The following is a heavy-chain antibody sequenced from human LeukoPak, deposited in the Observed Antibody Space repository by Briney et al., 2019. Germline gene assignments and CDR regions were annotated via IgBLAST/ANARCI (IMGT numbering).Heavy chain of an antibody. J-gene: IGHJ4*02. D-gene: IGHD6-19*01. CDR1: GYTFTNYW. CDR3: ARRGEVAGFWSYFFDY. Sequence: GESLKISCKASGYTFTNYWIGWVRQMPGKGLEWMGIIYPHDSDTRYSPSFQGQVTISADKSTNNVFLQWRSLEASDTATYFCARRGEVAGFWSYFFDYWGQGTLVTVSS. CDR2: IYPHDSDT. V-gene: IGHV5-51*01.